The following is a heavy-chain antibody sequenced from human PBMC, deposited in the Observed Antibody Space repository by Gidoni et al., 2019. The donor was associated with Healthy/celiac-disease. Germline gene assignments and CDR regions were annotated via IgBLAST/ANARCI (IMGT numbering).Heavy chain of an antibody. V-gene: IGHV1-3*01. Sequence: QVQLVQSGAEVKKPGASVKVSCKASGYTFTSYAMHWVRQAPGQRLEWMGWINAGNGNTKYSQKFQGRVTITRDTSASTAYMELSSLRSEDTAVYHCAREDIAAAGNYYYYYGMDVWGQGTTVTVSS. CDR1: GYTFTSYA. CDR3: AREDIAAAGNYYYYYGMDV. CDR2: INAGNGNT. D-gene: IGHD6-13*01. J-gene: IGHJ6*02.